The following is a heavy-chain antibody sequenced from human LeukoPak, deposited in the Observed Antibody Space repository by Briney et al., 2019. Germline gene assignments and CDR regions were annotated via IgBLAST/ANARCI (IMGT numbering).Heavy chain of an antibody. V-gene: IGHV4-34*01. Sequence: SETLSLTCAVYGGSFRGYYWSWIRQPPGKGLEWIGEINHSGSTNYNPSLKSRVTISVDTSKNQFSLKLSSVTAADTAVYYCARGWRWLHPFDYWGQGTLVTVSS. D-gene: IGHD5-24*01. J-gene: IGHJ4*02. CDR3: ARGWRWLHPFDY. CDR1: GGSFRGYY. CDR2: INHSGST.